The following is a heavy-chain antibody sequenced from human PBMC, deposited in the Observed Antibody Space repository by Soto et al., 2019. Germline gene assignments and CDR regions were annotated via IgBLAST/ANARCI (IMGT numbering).Heavy chain of an antibody. CDR3: ARVPVRMIVVDY. CDR1: GGSICSGGTGSY. V-gene: IGHV4-31*03. J-gene: IGHJ4*02. Sequence: SETLSLTCTVSGGSICSGGTGSYWTWIRQLPGKGLEWIGYIYYTGNTYYNPSLKSRVTISVDTSKNQFSLKLSSVTAADTAVYYCARVPVRMIVVDYWGQGTLVTVSS. CDR2: IYYTGNT. D-gene: IGHD3-22*01.